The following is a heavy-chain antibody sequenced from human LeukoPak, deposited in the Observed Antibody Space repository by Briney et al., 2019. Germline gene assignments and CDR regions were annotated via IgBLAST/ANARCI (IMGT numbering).Heavy chain of an antibody. CDR3: ARGKQLVRSVYYYGMDV. Sequence: ASVKVSCKASGYTFTSYGISWVRQAPGQGLEWLGWISAYNGNTNYAQKLQGRVTMTTDTSTGTAYMELRSLRSDDTAVHYCARGKQLVRSVYYYGMDVWGQGTTVTVSS. V-gene: IGHV1-18*01. J-gene: IGHJ6*02. CDR1: GYTFTSYG. CDR2: ISAYNGNT. D-gene: IGHD6-6*01.